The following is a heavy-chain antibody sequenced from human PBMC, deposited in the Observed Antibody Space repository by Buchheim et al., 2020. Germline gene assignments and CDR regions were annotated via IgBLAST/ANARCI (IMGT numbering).Heavy chain of an antibody. Sequence: QVQLVESGGGVVQPGRSLRLSCAASGFTFSSYAMHWVRQAPGKGLEGVAVISYDGSNKYYADSVKGRFTISRDNSKNTLYLQMNSLRAEDTAVYYCARDGVDAYFDYWGQGTL. CDR3: ARDGVDAYFDY. CDR1: GFTFSSYA. V-gene: IGHV3-30*04. J-gene: IGHJ4*02. CDR2: ISYDGSNK. D-gene: IGHD3-3*01.